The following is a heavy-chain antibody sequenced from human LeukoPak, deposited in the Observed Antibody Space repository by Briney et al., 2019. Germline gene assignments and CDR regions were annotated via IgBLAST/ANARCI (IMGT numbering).Heavy chain of an antibody. D-gene: IGHD5-12*01. J-gene: IGHJ4*02. CDR3: AREGNSGYDVIDY. CDR2: IYYSGST. CDR1: GGSISSGGYY. Sequence: SQTLSLTCTVSGGSISSGGYYWSWIRQHPGKGLEWIGYIYYSGSTNYNPSLRSRVTISVDTSKNQFSLKLSSVTAADTAVYYCAREGNSGYDVIDYWGQGTLVTVSS. V-gene: IGHV4-31*03.